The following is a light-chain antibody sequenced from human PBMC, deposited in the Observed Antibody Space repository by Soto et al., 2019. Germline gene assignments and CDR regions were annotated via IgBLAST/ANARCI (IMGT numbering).Light chain of an antibody. CDR1: SSDIGADNS. CDR3: SSFTTSSHVV. J-gene: IGLJ2*01. V-gene: IGLV2-14*03. Sequence: QSALTQPASVSGSPGQSITISCTGTSSDIGADNSVSWYQQHPGKAPQLMIYAVSHRPSRVSSRFSGSKSGNTISLTISGIQAEDEAYYYCSSFTTSSHVVFGGGTKVTVL. CDR2: AVS.